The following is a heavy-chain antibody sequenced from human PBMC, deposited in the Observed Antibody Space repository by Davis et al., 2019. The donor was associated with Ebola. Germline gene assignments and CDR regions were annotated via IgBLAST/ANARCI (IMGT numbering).Heavy chain of an antibody. J-gene: IGHJ4*02. D-gene: IGHD6-13*01. CDR1: GYTFSSYA. CDR3: ARIDVRLQQLAQFDY. Sequence: AASVKVSCKAAGYTFSSYAITWVRQAPGQGLEWMGWISPYNGNTNYAEKLQGRVTMTTDTSTSTAYMELRSLRSDDTALYYCARIDVRLQQLAQFDYWGQGTVVTVSS. CDR2: ISPYNGNT. V-gene: IGHV1-18*01.